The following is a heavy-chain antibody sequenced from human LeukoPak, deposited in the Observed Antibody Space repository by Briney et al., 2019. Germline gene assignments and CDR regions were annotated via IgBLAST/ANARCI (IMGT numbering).Heavy chain of an antibody. V-gene: IGHV3-48*03. Sequence: GGSLRLSCAASGFTFSSSEMNWVRQAPGKGLEWLSYISSSGDIDYADSVKGRFTISRDNAKNSLYLQMNSLRAGDTALYYCARRVYCSGGSCYRDAFDIWGQGTMVTVSS. J-gene: IGHJ3*02. D-gene: IGHD2-15*01. CDR3: ARRVYCSGGSCYRDAFDI. CDR2: ISSSGDI. CDR1: GFTFSSSE.